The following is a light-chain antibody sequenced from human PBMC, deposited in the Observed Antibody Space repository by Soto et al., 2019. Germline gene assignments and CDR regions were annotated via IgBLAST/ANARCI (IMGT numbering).Light chain of an antibody. CDR1: QSVSSSD. Sequence: EVVLTQSPGTLSLSPVERATLSCRASQSVSSSDLAWYQQKPGQTPKVLIYRASSRATGIPDRFSGSGSGTDFTLNISRLEPEDFAVYYCQQYGTSPWTVGQGTKVDI. V-gene: IGKV3-20*01. J-gene: IGKJ1*01. CDR2: RAS. CDR3: QQYGTSPWT.